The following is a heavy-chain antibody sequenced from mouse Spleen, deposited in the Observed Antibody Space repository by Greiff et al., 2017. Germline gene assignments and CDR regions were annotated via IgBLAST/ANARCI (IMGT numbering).Heavy chain of an antibody. CDR2: IYPGDGDT. D-gene: IGHD2-3*01. V-gene: IGHV1-82*01. Sequence: VKLMESGPELVKPGASVKISCKASGYAFSSSWMNWVKQRPGKGLEWIGRIYPGDGDTNYNGKFKGKATLTADKSSSTAYMQLSSLTSEDSAVYFCARENDGLAYWGQGTLVTVSA. J-gene: IGHJ3*01. CDR1: GYAFSSSW. CDR3: ARENDGLAY.